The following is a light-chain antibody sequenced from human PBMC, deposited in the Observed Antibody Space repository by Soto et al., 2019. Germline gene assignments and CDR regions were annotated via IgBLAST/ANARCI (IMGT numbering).Light chain of an antibody. CDR2: RAS. V-gene: IGKV3-20*01. CDR3: QQSGSSPPYT. J-gene: IGKJ2*01. Sequence: PGERATLSCRASQSVSSSSLAWYQQKPGQAPRLLIYRASSRATGIPDRFSVSGSGTDFTLTISGLEPEDFAVYYCQQSGSSPPYTFGQGTKLEIK. CDR1: QSVSSSS.